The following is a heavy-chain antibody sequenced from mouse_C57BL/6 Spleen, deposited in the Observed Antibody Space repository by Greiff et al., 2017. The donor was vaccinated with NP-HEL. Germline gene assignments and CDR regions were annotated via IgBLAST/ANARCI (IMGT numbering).Heavy chain of an antibody. Sequence: VQLQQSGAELVRPGASVTLSCKASGYTFTDYEMHWVKQTPVHGLEWIGAIDSETGGTAYNQKFKGKAILTADKSSSTAYMELRSLTSEDSAVYYCTRGKTGSWFAYWGQGTLVTVSA. CDR3: TRGKTGSWFAY. V-gene: IGHV1-15*01. D-gene: IGHD4-1*01. CDR1: GYTFTDYE. J-gene: IGHJ3*01. CDR2: IDSETGGT.